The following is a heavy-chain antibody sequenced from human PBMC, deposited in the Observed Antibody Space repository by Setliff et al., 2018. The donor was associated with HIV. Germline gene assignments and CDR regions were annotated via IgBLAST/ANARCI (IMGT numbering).Heavy chain of an antibody. CDR3: ARQNVGQPYHFDD. J-gene: IGHJ4*02. CDR2: VYSTGST. V-gene: IGHV4-38-2*01. CDR1: GDSMSNNCY. D-gene: IGHD1-1*01. Sequence: PSETLSLTCAVSGDSMSNNCYWAWIRQTPGRGLEWIGSVYSTGSTYYSPSLKSRVTMSNDTSKNQLALILYFVTAADAALYYCARQNVGQPYHFDDWGQGGLVTV.